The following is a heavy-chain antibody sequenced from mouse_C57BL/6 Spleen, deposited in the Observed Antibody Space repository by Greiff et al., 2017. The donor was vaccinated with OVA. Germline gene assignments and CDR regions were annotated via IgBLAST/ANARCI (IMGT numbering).Heavy chain of an antibody. J-gene: IGHJ4*01. Sequence: VKVVESGGGLVQPGGSLSLSCAASGFTFTDYYMSWVRQPPGKALEWLGFIRNKANGYTTEYSAPVKGRFTISRDNSQSILYLQMNARRAEDIATYYCAMIYDGYYDYAMDYWGQGTSVTVSS. D-gene: IGHD2-3*01. CDR1: GFTFTDYY. V-gene: IGHV7-3*01. CDR3: AMIYDGYYDYAMDY. CDR2: IRNKANGYTT.